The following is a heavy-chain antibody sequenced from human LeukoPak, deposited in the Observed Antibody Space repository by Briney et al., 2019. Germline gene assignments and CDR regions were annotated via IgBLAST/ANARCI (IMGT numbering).Heavy chain of an antibody. D-gene: IGHD1-26*01. CDR1: GGSIRSGTYF. CDR3: ARLGRELRTGTRGNWFDP. V-gene: IGHV4-61*02. Sequence: SETLSLTCTVAGGSIRSGTYFWSWIRQPAGKGLEWIGRVFTSGGTNYNPSLKSRVSISIDTSKNHFSLKLSSVTAADTAVYYCARLGRELRTGTRGNWFDPWGQGTLVTVSS. CDR2: VFTSGGT. J-gene: IGHJ5*02.